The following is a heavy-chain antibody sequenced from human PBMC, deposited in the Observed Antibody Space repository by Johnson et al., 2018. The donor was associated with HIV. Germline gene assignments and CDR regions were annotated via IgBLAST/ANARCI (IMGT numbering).Heavy chain of an antibody. CDR1: GFTFSDYH. V-gene: IGHV3-11*04. CDR2: ISSSGNTI. CDR3: ARAHLIFPKNAFDV. D-gene: IGHD3-3*02. Sequence: QVQLVESGGGVVQPGRSLRLSCVASGFTFSDYHMSWIRQAPGKGLEWVSYISSSGNTIYNADSVKARFTISRDNAKNSVFLQMNTLGADDTAFYYCARAHLIFPKNAFDVWGQGAMVMVSS. J-gene: IGHJ3*01.